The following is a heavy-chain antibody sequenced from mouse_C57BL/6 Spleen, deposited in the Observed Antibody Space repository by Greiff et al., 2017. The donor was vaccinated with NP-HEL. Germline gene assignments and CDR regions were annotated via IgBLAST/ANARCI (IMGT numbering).Heavy chain of an antibody. CDR3: ARSGTSYAMDY. D-gene: IGHD3-1*01. Sequence: VQLQQPGAELVRPGSSVKLSCKASGYTFTSYWMHWVKQRPIQGLEWIGNIDPSDSETHYNQKFKDKATLTVDNSSSTAYMQLSSLTSEDSAVYYCARSGTSYAMDYWGQGTSVTVSS. CDR2: IDPSDSET. CDR1: GYTFTSYW. V-gene: IGHV1-52*01. J-gene: IGHJ4*01.